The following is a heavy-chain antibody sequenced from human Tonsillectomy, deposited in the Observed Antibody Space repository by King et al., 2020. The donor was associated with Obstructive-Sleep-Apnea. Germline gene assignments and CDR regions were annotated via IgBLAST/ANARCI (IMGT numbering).Heavy chain of an antibody. CDR1: GGSFSGYY. CDR2: INHSGST. Sequence: VQLQQWGAGLLKPSETLSLTCAVYGGSFSGYYWSWIRQPPGKGLEWIGEINHSGSTNYNPSLKSRVTISVDTSKNQFSLTLSSVTAADTAVYYCARVKWSGWYRRYFDYWGQGTLVTVSS. D-gene: IGHD6-19*01. CDR3: ARVKWSGWYRRYFDY. J-gene: IGHJ4*02. V-gene: IGHV4-34*01.